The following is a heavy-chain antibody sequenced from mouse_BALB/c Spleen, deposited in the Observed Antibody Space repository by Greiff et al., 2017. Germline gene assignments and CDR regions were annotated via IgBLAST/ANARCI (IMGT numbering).Heavy chain of an antibody. Sequence: EVHLVESGGGLVKPGGSLKLSCAASGFTFSSYAMSWVRQSPEKRLEWVASISSGGSTYYPDSVMGRFTISRDNARNILYLQMSSLRSEDTAMYYCARVVYYGKYGAMDYWGQGTSVTVSS. CDR2: ISSGGST. D-gene: IGHD2-1*01. J-gene: IGHJ4*01. CDR3: ARVVYYGKYGAMDY. CDR1: GFTFSSYA. V-gene: IGHV5-6-5*01.